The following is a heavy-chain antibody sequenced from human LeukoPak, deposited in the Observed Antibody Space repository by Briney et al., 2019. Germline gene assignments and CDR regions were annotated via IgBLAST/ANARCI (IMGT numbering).Heavy chain of an antibody. J-gene: IGHJ4*02. CDR3: GKSQSLLSLGGPFDS. D-gene: IGHD3-16*01. Sequence: GGSLRLSCAASGFTFSSYGMSWVRQAPGKGLEWLSGISGRGGTTYSADSVKGRFTIASDNSKSTLYLQMNSLRAEDTAIYFCGKSQSLLSLGGPFDSWGQGTLVTVSS. CDR2: ISGRGGTT. V-gene: IGHV3-23*01. CDR1: GFTFSSYG.